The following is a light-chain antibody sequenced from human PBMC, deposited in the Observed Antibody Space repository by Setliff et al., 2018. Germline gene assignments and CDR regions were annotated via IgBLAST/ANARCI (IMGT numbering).Light chain of an antibody. J-gene: IGLJ1*01. CDR3: CSYAGIYTFV. CDR1: SSDVGGYNY. CDR2: DVS. V-gene: IGLV2-11*01. Sequence: QSVLTQPRSVSGSPGQSVTISCTGTSSDVGGYNYVSWYQQRPGKAPKLMIFDVSRRPSGVPDRFSGSKSGNTASLTISGLQAEDEVDYYCCSYAGIYTFVFGSGTKVTVL.